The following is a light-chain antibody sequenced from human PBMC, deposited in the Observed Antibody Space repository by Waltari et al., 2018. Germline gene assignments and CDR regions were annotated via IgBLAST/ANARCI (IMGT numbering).Light chain of an antibody. J-gene: IGLJ7*01. V-gene: IGLV2-11*01. CDR2: DVF. CDR3: CSYAGSYTFV. Sequence: QSAQTQPRSVSGSPGQSVTISCSGTSSDVGNYNFVSWYQQHPGNAPKLLIYDVFKRPSGVPDRFSGSKSGNTASLTISVLQTEDEADYYCCSYAGSYTFVFGGGTQLTVL. CDR1: SSDVGNYNF.